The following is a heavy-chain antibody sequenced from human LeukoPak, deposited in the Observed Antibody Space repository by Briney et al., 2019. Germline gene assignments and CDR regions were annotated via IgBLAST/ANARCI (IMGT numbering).Heavy chain of an antibody. V-gene: IGHV3-48*01. J-gene: IGHJ4*02. CDR2: ISSSSVTI. CDR1: GFIFTSYD. CDR3: VGSTHFDY. Sequence: GGSLRLSCAASGFIFTSYDMNWVRQAPGKGLEWVSYISSSSVTICYADSVKGRFTVSRDNAKNSLYLQMNSLSAEDTAVYYCVGSTHFDYWGQGTLVTVSS.